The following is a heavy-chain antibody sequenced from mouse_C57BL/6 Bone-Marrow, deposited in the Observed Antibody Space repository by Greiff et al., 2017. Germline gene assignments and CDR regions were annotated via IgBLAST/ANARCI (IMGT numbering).Heavy chain of an antibody. Sequence: QVQLQQSGPGLVQPSQSLSITCTVSGFSLTSYGVHWVRQSPGKGLEWLGVIWRGGSTDYNAAFMSRLSITKDNSKSQVFFKMNSLQADDTVIYYGAKNRLYYGSSLYAMDYWGQGTSVTVSS. D-gene: IGHD1-1*01. CDR1: GFSLTSYG. CDR3: AKNRLYYGSSLYAMDY. J-gene: IGHJ4*01. V-gene: IGHV2-5*01. CDR2: IWRGGST.